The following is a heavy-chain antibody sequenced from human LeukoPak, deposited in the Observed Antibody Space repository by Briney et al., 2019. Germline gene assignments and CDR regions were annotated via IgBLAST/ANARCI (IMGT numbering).Heavy chain of an antibody. CDR2: ISGSAYST. D-gene: IGHD2/OR15-2a*01. Sequence: GGSLRLSCAASGFTFNSYAMSWVRKAPGKGLEWVSSISGSAYSTNYADSVKGRFTISRDNSKNTLYLQMNSLRVEDTAVYYCAKDRSDNSTWYVGSHWGQGTLVTVSS. CDR1: GFTFNSYA. CDR3: AKDRSDNSTWYVGSH. J-gene: IGHJ4*02. V-gene: IGHV3-23*01.